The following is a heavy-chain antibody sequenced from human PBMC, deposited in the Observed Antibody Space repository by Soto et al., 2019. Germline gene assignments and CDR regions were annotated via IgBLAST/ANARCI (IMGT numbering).Heavy chain of an antibody. J-gene: IGHJ6*02. CDR3: ATHEIGHCISASCYKGGYYYGMDV. V-gene: IGHV1-69*12. D-gene: IGHD2-2*02. CDR1: GGTFSSYA. CDR2: IIPIFGTA. Sequence: QVQLVQSGAEVKKPGSSVKVSCKASGGTFSSYAISWVRQAPGQGLEWMGGIIPIFGTADYAQKFQGRVTITADESTSTAHMELSSLRSEDTAMYYCATHEIGHCISASCYKGGYYYGMDVWGQGTTVTVSS.